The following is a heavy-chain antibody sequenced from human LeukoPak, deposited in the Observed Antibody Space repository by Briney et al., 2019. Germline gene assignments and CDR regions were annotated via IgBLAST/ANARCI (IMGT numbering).Heavy chain of an antibody. Sequence: SSVKVSCKASGGTFSSDAISWVRQAPGQGIERMGGIIPIFGTANYAQKFQGRVTITTDESTSTAYMELSSLRSEDTAVYYCARGSQIMAFDIWGQGTMVTVSS. D-gene: IGHD1-26*01. J-gene: IGHJ3*02. CDR2: IIPIFGTA. V-gene: IGHV1-69*05. CDR1: GGTFSSDA. CDR3: ARGSQIMAFDI.